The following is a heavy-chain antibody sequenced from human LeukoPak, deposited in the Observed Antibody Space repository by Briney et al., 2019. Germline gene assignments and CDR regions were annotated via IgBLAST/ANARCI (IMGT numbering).Heavy chain of an antibody. J-gene: IGHJ4*02. V-gene: IGHV4-59*12. CDR1: GGSISSYY. CDR3: ARDEGYGEPNPPN. D-gene: IGHD4-17*01. CDR2: IYYSGST. Sequence: SETLSLTCTVSGGSISSYYWSWIRQPPGKGLEWIGYIYYSGSTNYNPSLKSRVTISVDTSKNQFSLKLSSVTAADTAVYYCARDEGYGEPNPPNWGQGTLVTVSS.